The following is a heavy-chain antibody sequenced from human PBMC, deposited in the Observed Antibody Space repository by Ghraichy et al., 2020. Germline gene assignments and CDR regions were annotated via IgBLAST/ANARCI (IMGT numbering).Heavy chain of an antibody. V-gene: IGHV4-4*02. J-gene: IGHJ4*02. D-gene: IGHD6-19*01. CDR3: ARRGGWYEDY. Sequence: SETLSLTCTVSGDSIISENRWSSVRQAPGKGLEWIGEIYHRGTTHYSPSLKSRVTISVDKSNNHFSLNLNSVTAADTAVYYCARRGGWYEDYWGQGTLVTVSS. CDR2: IYHRGTT. CDR1: GDSIISENR.